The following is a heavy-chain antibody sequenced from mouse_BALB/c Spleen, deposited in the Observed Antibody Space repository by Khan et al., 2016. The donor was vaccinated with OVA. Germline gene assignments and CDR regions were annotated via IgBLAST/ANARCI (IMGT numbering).Heavy chain of an antibody. J-gene: IGHJ2*01. CDR2: ISSDSNTI. Sequence: EVELVESGGGLVQPGGSRKLSCAASGFTFSGFGMHWVRQAPEKGLEWVAFISSDSNTIYYADTVKGRFTISRDNPQKTLFLQMTSLRSEDTAMYFCARTGYYYCDYGGQGTTRTVSS. D-gene: IGHD2-3*01. V-gene: IGHV5-17*02. CDR3: ARTGYYYCDY. CDR1: GFTFSGFG.